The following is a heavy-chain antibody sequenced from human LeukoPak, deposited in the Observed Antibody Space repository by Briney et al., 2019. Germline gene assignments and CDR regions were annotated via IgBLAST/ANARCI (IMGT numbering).Heavy chain of an antibody. CDR1: GFNFSSYS. CDR2: ISSSSSTI. V-gene: IGHV3-48*01. J-gene: IGHJ4*02. D-gene: IGHD2-2*01. CDR3: AREYCSSTSCLYDY. Sequence: GSLRPSFSASGFNFSSYSMKWVRQAPGKGLEGVSYISSSSSTIYYADSVKGRFTISRDKAKNSLYLQMNSLRAEDTAVYYCAREYCSSTSCLYDYWGQGTLVTVSS.